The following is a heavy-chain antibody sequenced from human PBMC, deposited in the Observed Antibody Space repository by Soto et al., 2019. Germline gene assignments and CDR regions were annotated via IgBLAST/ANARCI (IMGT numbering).Heavy chain of an antibody. J-gene: IGHJ1*01. CDR3: AKDYYGSGSYYTYFQQ. V-gene: IGHV3-23*01. Sequence: GGSLRLSCAASGFTFSSYAMSWVRQAPGKGLEWVSAISGSGGSTYYADSVKGRFTISRDNSKNTLYLQMNSLRAEDTAVYYCAKDYYGSGSYYTYFQQWGQGTLVTVSS. CDR2: ISGSGGST. CDR1: GFTFSSYA. D-gene: IGHD3-10*01.